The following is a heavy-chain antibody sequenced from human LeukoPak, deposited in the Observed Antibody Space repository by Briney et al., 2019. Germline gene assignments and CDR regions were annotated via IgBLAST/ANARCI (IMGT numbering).Heavy chain of an antibody. CDR2: IYPGDSDT. V-gene: IGHV5-51*01. Sequence: GESLKISCKGSGYSFTSCWIGWVRQMPGKGLEWMGIIYPGDSDTRYSPSSQGQVTISADKSISTAYLQWSSLKASDTAMYYCARGGYDILTGYPRWAFDIWGQGTMVTVSS. CDR1: GYSFTSCW. D-gene: IGHD3-9*01. J-gene: IGHJ3*02. CDR3: ARGGYDILTGYPRWAFDI.